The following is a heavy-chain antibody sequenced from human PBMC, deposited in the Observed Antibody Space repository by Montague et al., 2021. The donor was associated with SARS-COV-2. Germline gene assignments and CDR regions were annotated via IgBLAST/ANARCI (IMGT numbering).Heavy chain of an antibody. CDR1: GDSASRNSAT. CDR2: TYYRSKWYN. V-gene: IGHV6-1*01. Sequence: CAISGDSASRNSATWNWIRQSPSRGLEWLGRTYYRSKWYNDYAESVKSRITIDPDTSKHQFSLHLNSVTPEDTAVYYCARIPVGSKYYFDFWGQGTLVTVSS. CDR3: ARIPVGSKYYFDF. J-gene: IGHJ4*02. D-gene: IGHD2-2*01.